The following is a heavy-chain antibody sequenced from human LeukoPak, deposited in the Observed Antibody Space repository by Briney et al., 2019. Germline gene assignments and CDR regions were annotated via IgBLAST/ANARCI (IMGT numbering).Heavy chain of an antibody. CDR1: GGSISSGSYY. D-gene: IGHD3-10*01. J-gene: IGHJ4*02. CDR2: IYTSGST. Sequence: PSQTLSLTCTVSGGSISSGSYYWSWIRQPAGKGLEWIGRIYTSGSTNYNPSLKGRVTISADTSKNQFSLKLSSVTAADTAVYYFAREDYGSGSFDGYWGQGTLVTVSS. CDR3: AREDYGSGSFDGY. V-gene: IGHV4-61*02.